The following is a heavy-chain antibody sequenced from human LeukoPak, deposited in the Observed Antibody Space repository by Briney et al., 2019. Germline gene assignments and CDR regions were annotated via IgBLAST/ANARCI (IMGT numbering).Heavy chain of an antibody. CDR1: GASLNNYH. V-gene: IGHV4-4*07. CDR3: ARVPIVVVVAATRGGNWFDP. D-gene: IGHD2-15*01. Sequence: SETLSLTCTVAGASLNNYHWTWIRQPAGKGLEWIGRIYLSGLSTSGSTNYNPSLSSRVTMSLDTSKKQFFLNLTSVTAADTAVYYCARVPIVVVVAATRGGNWFDPWGQGTLVTVSS. J-gene: IGHJ5*02. CDR2: IYLSGLSTSGST.